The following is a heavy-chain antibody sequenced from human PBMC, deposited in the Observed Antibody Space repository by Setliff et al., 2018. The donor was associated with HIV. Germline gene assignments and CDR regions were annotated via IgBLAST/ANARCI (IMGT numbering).Heavy chain of an antibody. V-gene: IGHV1-46*01. J-gene: IGHJ4*02. CDR2: INPSDNRT. CDR1: GYTFTGYY. CDR3: ARAYYDSVWGSHRYRFYYFDY. Sequence: ASVKVSCKTSGYTFTGYYMHWVRQAPGQGLEWMGWINPSDNRTYYAQKFQGRVTMTRDTSTSSVYMELRSLRSEDTAVYYYARAYYDSVWGSHRYRFYYFDYWGQGSLVTVSS. D-gene: IGHD3-16*02.